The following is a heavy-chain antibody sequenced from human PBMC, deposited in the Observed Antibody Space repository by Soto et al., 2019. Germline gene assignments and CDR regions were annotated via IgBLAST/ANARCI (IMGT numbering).Heavy chain of an antibody. D-gene: IGHD3-10*01. Sequence: SETLSLTCAVSGGSISSGGYSWSWIRQPPGKGLEWIGYIYHSGSTYYNPSLKSRVTISVDRSKNQFSLKLSSVTAADTAVYYCARDRADFSNWFDPWGQGTLVTVSS. V-gene: IGHV4-30-2*01. CDR3: ARDRADFSNWFDP. CDR2: IYHSGST. J-gene: IGHJ5*02. CDR1: GGSISSGGYS.